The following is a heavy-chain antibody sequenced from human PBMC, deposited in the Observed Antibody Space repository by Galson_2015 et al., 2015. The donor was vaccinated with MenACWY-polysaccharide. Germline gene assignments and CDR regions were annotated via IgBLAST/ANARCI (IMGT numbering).Heavy chain of an antibody. CDR1: GYTFTSYD. CDR3: ARVGAPGVATSGSPELDY. J-gene: IGHJ4*02. V-gene: IGHV1-8*01. Sequence: SVKVSCKASGYTFTSYDINWVRQATGQGLEWMGWMNPNSGNTGYAQKFQGRVTMTRDTSISTAYMELSSLRSEDTAVYYCARVGAPGVATSGSPELDYWGQGTLVTVSS. D-gene: IGHD1-26*01. CDR2: MNPNSGNT.